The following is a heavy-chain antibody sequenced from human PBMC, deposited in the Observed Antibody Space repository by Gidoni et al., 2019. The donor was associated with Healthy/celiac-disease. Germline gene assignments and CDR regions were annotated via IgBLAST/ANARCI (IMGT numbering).Heavy chain of an antibody. CDR2: INPIFGTA. Sequence: QVQLVQSGAEVKKPGSSVKVSCKASGGTFSTYAISWVRQAPGQGLEWMGGINPIFGTANYAQKFQGRVTITADKSTSTAYMELSSLRSEDTAVYYCARGIVVVPAAINTRPNYYYYYYMDVWGKGTTVTVSS. D-gene: IGHD2-2*01. V-gene: IGHV1-69*06. CDR3: ARGIVVVPAAINTRPNYYYYYYMDV. CDR1: GGTFSTYA. J-gene: IGHJ6*03.